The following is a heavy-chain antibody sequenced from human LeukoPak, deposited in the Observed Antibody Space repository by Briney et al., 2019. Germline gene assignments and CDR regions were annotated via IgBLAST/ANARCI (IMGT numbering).Heavy chain of an antibody. D-gene: IGHD1-14*01. CDR2: MNPNSGNT. CDR3: ARVAGAMNPKIDY. Sequence: ASVKVSCKASGYTFTGYYVHWVRQATGQGLEWMGWMNPNSGNTGYAQKFQGRVTMTRNTSISTAYMELSSLRSEGTAVYYCARVAGAMNPKIDYWGQGTLVTVSS. V-gene: IGHV1-8*02. CDR1: GYTFTGYY. J-gene: IGHJ4*02.